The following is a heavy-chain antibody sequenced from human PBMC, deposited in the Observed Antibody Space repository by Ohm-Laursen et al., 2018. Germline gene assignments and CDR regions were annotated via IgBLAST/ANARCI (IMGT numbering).Heavy chain of an antibody. V-gene: IGHV1-46*01. CDR3: ARVAYCGGDCYRHAFDI. CDR1: GYTFTTHY. CDR2: INPSGGST. Sequence: ASVTVSCTAYGYTFTTHYIHCVRQAPGQGLEWMGIINPSGGSTKYAQKFQGRVTMTRDTSTSTVYMELSSLRSEDTAVYYCARVAYCGGDCYRHAFDIWGQGTMVTVSS. D-gene: IGHD2-21*02. J-gene: IGHJ3*02.